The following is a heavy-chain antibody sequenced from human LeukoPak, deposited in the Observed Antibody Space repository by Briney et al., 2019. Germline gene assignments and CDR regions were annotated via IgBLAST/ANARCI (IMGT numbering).Heavy chain of an antibody. CDR3: AKAPPPGYYYYAMDV. CDR1: GFTSSSYA. V-gene: IGHV3-23*01. D-gene: IGHD2-15*01. Sequence: GGSLRLSCAASGFTSSSYAMSWVRQAPGKGLEWVSVIIGRGDTTYYADSVKGRFTISRDNSKNTLYLQMNSLRVEDTAVYYCAKAPPPGYYYYAMDVWGQGTTVTVSS. CDR2: IIGRGDTT. J-gene: IGHJ6*02.